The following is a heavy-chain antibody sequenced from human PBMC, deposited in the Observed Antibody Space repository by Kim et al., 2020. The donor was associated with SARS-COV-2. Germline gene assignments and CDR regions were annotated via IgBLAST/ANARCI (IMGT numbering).Heavy chain of an antibody. CDR2: INPNSGGT. Sequence: ASVKVSCKASGYTFTGYYMHWVRQAPGQGLECMGRINPNSGGTNYAQKFQGRVTMTRDTSISTAYMELSRLRSDDTAVYYCARGYSSSWPTYYFDYWGQGTLVTVSS. J-gene: IGHJ4*02. CDR3: ARGYSSSWPTYYFDY. D-gene: IGHD6-13*01. V-gene: IGHV1-2*06. CDR1: GYTFTGYY.